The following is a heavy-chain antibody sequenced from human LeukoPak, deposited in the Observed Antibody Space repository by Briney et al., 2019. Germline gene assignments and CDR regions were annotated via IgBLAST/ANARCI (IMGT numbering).Heavy chain of an antibody. V-gene: IGHV3-23*01. Sequence: PGGSLRLSCAASGFTFSNYAMSWVRQAPGKGLEWVSGISGSGTSTYYADSVKGRFTVSRDNSKNTLYLQMSSLRAEDTAVYYCAKRGHLAATGYFDYWGQGTLVTVSS. J-gene: IGHJ4*02. D-gene: IGHD2-15*01. CDR1: GFTFSNYA. CDR3: AKRGHLAATGYFDY. CDR2: ISGSGTST.